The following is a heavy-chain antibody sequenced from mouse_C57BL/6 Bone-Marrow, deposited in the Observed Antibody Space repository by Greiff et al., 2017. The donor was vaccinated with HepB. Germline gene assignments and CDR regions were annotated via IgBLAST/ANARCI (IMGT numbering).Heavy chain of an antibody. CDR2: IDPSDSET. CDR1: GYTFTSYW. Sequence: VQLQQSGAELVRPGSSVKLSCKASGYTFTSYWMHWVKQRPIQGLEWIGNIDPSDSETHYNQKFKDKATLTVDKSSSTAYMQLSSLTSEDSAVYYCARGEDYGSSYRYFDVWGTGTTVTVSS. D-gene: IGHD1-1*01. CDR3: ARGEDYGSSYRYFDV. J-gene: IGHJ1*03. V-gene: IGHV1-52*01.